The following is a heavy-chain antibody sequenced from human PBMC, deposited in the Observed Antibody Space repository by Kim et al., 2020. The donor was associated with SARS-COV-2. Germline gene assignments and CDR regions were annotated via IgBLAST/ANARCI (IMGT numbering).Heavy chain of an antibody. Sequence: GGSLRLSCAASGFTFNTYGMHWVRQAPGKGLEWVAVISYDGRNKYYADSVKGRFTISRDDSKNTVYVQMNSLRAEDTAVYYCARGTGDLPTDAFDIRGQGTMVTVSS. V-gene: IGHV3-30*03. CDR1: GFTFNTYG. CDR3: ARGTGDLPTDAFDI. D-gene: IGHD7-27*01. J-gene: IGHJ3*02. CDR2: ISYDGRNK.